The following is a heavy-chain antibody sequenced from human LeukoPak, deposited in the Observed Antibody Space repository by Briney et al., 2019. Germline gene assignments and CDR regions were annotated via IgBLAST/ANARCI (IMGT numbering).Heavy chain of an antibody. CDR1: GGSISSSSYY. D-gene: IGHD3-3*01. V-gene: IGHV4-39*01. J-gene: IGHJ4*02. CDR3: ARHDYDFWSGSMYYFDY. CDR2: IYYSGST. Sequence: PSETLSLTCAVSGGSISSSSYYWGWIRQPPGKGLEWIGSIYYSGSTYYNPSLKSRVTISVDTSKNQFSLKLSSVTAADTAVYYCARHDYDFWSGSMYYFDYWGQGTLVTVSS.